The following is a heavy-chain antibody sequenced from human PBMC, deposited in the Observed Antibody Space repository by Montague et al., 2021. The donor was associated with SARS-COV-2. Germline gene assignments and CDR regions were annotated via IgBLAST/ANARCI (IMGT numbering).Heavy chain of an antibody. Sequence: SLRLSFAASGFTVSTNYMSWVRQAPGKGLEWISVTYSGGDTYYADSVKGRFTISRDNSKNTLYLQMNSLRAEDTAVYYCARGGGLRNYGMDVWGQGTTVTVSS. D-gene: IGHD5-12*01. CDR1: GFTVSTNY. CDR2: TYSGGDT. J-gene: IGHJ6*02. CDR3: ARGGGLRNYGMDV. V-gene: IGHV3-53*01.